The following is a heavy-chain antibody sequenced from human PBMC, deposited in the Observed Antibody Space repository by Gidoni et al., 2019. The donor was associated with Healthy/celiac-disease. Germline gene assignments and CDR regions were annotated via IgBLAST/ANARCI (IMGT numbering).Heavy chain of an antibody. CDR2: IRSKAYGGKT. CDR3: TRITSGSYPNWFDP. D-gene: IGHD1-26*01. CDR1: GFTFGDYA. V-gene: IGHV3-49*04. Sequence: EVQLVESGGGLVQPGRSLRLSCTASGFTFGDYAMSWGRQGPGTGLEWGGFIRSKAYGGKTEDAASVKGRFTIARDDSKSIAYLQMNSLKTEDTAVYYCTRITSGSYPNWFDPWGQGTLVTVSS. J-gene: IGHJ5*02.